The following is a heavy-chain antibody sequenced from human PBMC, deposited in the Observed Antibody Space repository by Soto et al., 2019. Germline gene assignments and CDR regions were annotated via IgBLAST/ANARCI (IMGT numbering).Heavy chain of an antibody. D-gene: IGHD1-26*01. CDR2: FDPEDGET. Sequence: ASVKVSCKVSGYTLTELSMHWVRQAPGKGLEWMGGFDPEDGETIYAQKFQGRVTMTEDTSTDTAYMELSSLRSEDTAVYYCATAPPERELLGSYYFDYWGQGTLVTVSS. CDR3: ATAPPERELLGSYYFDY. J-gene: IGHJ4*02. CDR1: GYTLTELS. V-gene: IGHV1-24*01.